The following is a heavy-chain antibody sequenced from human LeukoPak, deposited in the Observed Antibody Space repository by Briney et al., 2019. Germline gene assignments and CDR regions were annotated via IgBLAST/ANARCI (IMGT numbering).Heavy chain of an antibody. Sequence: PGGSLRLSCAAPGFTLSSHWMHWVRQAPGKGLVWVSRINNDGRRTDYADSVKDRFTISRDNAKKTLYLEMNSLRAEDTAVYYCVRDFAVKVAAYNWFDRWGQGTLVTVSS. V-gene: IGHV3-74*01. CDR3: VRDFAVKVAAYNWFDR. CDR2: INNDGRRT. CDR1: GFTLSSHW. J-gene: IGHJ5*02. D-gene: IGHD6-19*01.